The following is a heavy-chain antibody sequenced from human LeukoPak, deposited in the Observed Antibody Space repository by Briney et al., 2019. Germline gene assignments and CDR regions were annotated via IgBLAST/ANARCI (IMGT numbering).Heavy chain of an antibody. J-gene: IGHJ4*02. V-gene: IGHV3-30*02. D-gene: IGHD6-13*01. CDR3: VKGSSWHFDY. CDR2: IQYDGSGK. Sequence: PGGSLGLSCGASGFTFSSYGMHWVRQAPGKGLEWVAFIQYDGSGKYYADSTKGRFTISRDNSKNTLFLQMNSLRGEDTAVYYCVKGSSWHFDYWGQGTLVTVSS. CDR1: GFTFSSYG.